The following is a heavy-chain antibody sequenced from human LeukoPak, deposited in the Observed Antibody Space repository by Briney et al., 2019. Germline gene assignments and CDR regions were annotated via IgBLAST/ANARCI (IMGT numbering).Heavy chain of an antibody. CDR1: GFTFSSYS. D-gene: IGHD6-25*01. Sequence: GGSLRLSCAASGFTFSSYSMNWVRQAPGKGLEWVSYISSSSSTIYYADSVKGRFTISRDNAKNSLYLQMNSLRAEDTAVYYCARDFTAAGNDAFDIWGQGTMVTVSS. V-gene: IGHV3-48*01. J-gene: IGHJ3*02. CDR2: ISSSSSTI. CDR3: ARDFTAAGNDAFDI.